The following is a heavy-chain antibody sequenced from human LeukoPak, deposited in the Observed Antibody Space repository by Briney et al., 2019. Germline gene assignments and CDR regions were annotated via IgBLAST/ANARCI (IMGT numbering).Heavy chain of an antibody. V-gene: IGHV1-69*04. J-gene: IGHJ4*02. D-gene: IGHD3-22*01. CDR3: ARDWDSSGYYPGIDY. CDR1: GGTFSSYA. Sequence: SVKVSCKASGGTFSSYAISWVRQAPGQGLEWMGRIILILGIANYAQKFQGRVTITADKSTSTAYMELSSLRSEDTAVYYCARDWDSSGYYPGIDYWGQGTLVTVSS. CDR2: IILILGIA.